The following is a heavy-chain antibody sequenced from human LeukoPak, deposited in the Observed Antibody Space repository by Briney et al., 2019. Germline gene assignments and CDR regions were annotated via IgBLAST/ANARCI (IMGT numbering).Heavy chain of an antibody. Sequence: GGSLRLSCAASGFTFSDYWMTWVRQAPGKGLEWVSYISSSSSTIYYADSVKGRFTISRDNAKNSLCLQMNSLRAEDTAVYYCARDLTGYARYFDYWGQGTLVTVSS. J-gene: IGHJ4*02. D-gene: IGHD3-9*01. CDR3: ARDLTGYARYFDY. CDR2: ISSSSSTI. V-gene: IGHV3-48*01. CDR1: GFTFSDYW.